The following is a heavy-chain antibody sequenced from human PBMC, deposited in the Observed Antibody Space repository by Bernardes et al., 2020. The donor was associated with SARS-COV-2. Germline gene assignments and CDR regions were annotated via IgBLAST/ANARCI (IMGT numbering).Heavy chain of an antibody. D-gene: IGHD3-22*01. CDR2: INWNGGST. CDR3: ARDSQRAGQDSSGYRYYYYGMDV. J-gene: IGHJ6*02. CDR1: GFTFDDYG. Sequence: GGSLRLSCAASGFTFDDYGMSWVRQTPGKGLEWVSGINWNGGSTGYADSVKGRFTISRDNAKNSLYLQMNSLRAEDTALYHCARDSQRAGQDSSGYRYYYYGMDVWGQGTTVTVSS. V-gene: IGHV3-20*01.